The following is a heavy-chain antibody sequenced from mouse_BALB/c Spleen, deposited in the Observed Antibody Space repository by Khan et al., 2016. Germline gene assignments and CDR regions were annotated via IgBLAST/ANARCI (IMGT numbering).Heavy chain of an antibody. CDR3: ARGRTAFAY. V-gene: IGHV14-3*02. Sequence: VQLQQSGAELVKPGASVKLSCTASGFNIKDTYMHWVKQRPEQGLEWIGRIDPANGNTKYDPKFQGKATITADTSSNTAYLQLSSLTSEVTNVYYCARGRTAFAYWGQGTLVTVSA. D-gene: IGHD4-1*01. J-gene: IGHJ3*01. CDR2: IDPANGNT. CDR1: GFNIKDTY.